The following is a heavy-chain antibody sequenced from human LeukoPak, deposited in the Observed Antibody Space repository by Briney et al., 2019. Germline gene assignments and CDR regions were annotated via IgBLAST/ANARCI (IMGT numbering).Heavy chain of an antibody. CDR2: ISGNVAST. J-gene: IGHJ4*02. V-gene: IGHV3-23*01. Sequence: GGSLRLSCAASGFTFRSYAMSWVRQAPGKGLEWVSSISGNVASTYYADSVKGRFTISRDDSKNTLYLQMNGLTAEDTAVYYCAKEATGTTSVTSAFDYWGQGILVTVSS. CDR1: GFTFRSYA. D-gene: IGHD1-1*01. CDR3: AKEATGTTSVTSAFDY.